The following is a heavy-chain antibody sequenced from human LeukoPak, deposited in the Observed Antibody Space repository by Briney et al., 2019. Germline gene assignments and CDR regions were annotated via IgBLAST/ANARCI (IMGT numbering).Heavy chain of an antibody. D-gene: IGHD3-10*01. Sequence: GGSLRLSCAASGFTFDDFAMHWVRQGPGKGLEWVSGISWNSGHTDYADSVKGRFTVSRDNAKNSLYLQMNSLRPEDTASYYCTKDINPYIIRGDYYGMDVWGQGITVAVSS. CDR2: ISWNSGHT. CDR1: GFTFDDFA. V-gene: IGHV3-9*01. J-gene: IGHJ6*02. CDR3: TKDINPYIIRGDYYGMDV.